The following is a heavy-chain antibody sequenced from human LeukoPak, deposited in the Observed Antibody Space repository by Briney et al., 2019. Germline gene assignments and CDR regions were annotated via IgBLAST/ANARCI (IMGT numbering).Heavy chain of an antibody. CDR3: ARAPRIDWIPRLQYYFDY. CDR2: MNPNSGNT. V-gene: IGHV1-8*01. J-gene: IGHJ4*02. CDR1: GYTFTSYD. Sequence: ASVKVSCKASGYTFTSYDINWVRQATGQGLEWMGWMNPNSGNTGYAQKFQGRVTMTRNTSISTAYMELSSLRSEDTAVYYCARAPRIDWIPRLQYYFDYWGQGTLVTVSS. D-gene: IGHD3-9*01.